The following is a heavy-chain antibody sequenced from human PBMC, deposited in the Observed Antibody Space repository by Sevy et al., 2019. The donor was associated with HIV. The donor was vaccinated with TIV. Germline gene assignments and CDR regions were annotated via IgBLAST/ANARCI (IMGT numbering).Heavy chain of an antibody. Sequence: SETLSLTCAVYGGSFSGYYWSWIRQPPGKGLEWIGEINHSGSTNYNPSLKSRVTISVDTSKNQFSLKLSSVTAADTAVYYCARLPHADHPPPNIARDDYWGQGTLVTVSS. CDR2: INHSGST. J-gene: IGHJ4*02. CDR1: GGSFSGYY. V-gene: IGHV4-34*01. CDR3: ARLPHADHPPPNIARDDY. D-gene: IGHD5-12*01.